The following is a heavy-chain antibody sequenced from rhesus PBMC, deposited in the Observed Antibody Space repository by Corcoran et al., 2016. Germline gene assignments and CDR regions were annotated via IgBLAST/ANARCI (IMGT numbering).Heavy chain of an antibody. J-gene: IGHJ4*01. V-gene: IGHV4-80*01. D-gene: IGHD2-27*01. CDR1: GGSFSSYW. Sequence: QVQLQESGPGLVKPSETLSLTCAVSGGSFSSYWWTRIRQPPGKGLEWIGESNGNSGNTNYNPSLKSRVTISKDASKNQFSLKLDSLTAADTAVYYCARLVVFTAHDYWGQGVLVTVSS. CDR2: SNGNSGNT. CDR3: ARLVVFTAHDY.